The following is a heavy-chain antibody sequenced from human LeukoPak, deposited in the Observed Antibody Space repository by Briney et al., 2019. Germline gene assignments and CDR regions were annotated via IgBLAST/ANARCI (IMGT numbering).Heavy chain of an antibody. V-gene: IGHV3-74*01. CDR3: ARGGSTVLES. J-gene: IGHJ5*02. CDR1: GFTFSTYW. Sequence: GGSLRLSCAASGFTFSTYWMHWVRQGPGKGLEWASRITSDASSRSHADSVEGRFTISRDNAKSTLYLQMNSLRVDDTAVYYCARGGSTVLESWGQGSQVAVSS. CDR2: ITSDASSR. D-gene: IGHD4-17*01.